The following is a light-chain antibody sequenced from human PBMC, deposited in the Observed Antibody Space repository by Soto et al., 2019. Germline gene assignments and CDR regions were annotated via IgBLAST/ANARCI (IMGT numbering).Light chain of an antibody. CDR1: QTGSNTY. J-gene: IGKJ4*01. CDR2: GAS. CDR3: QQEGELPPT. V-gene: IGKV3-20*01. Sequence: IVLTKFQGALSLSPGERVTLSCRASQTGSNTYLAWYQQKSGQAPKFLIYGASNRATGIPDRFSGSGSGTDFTLTISRLEPEDFAVYYCQQEGELPPTFGGGTKVEIK.